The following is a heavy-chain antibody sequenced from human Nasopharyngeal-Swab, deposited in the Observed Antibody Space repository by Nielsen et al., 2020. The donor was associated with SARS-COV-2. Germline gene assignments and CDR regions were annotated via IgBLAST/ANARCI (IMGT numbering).Heavy chain of an antibody. D-gene: IGHD3-16*02. Sequence: SETLSLTCAVYGGSFSGYYWSWIRQPPGKGLEWIGEINHSGSTNYNPSLKSRVTISVDTSKNQFSLKLSSVTAADTAVYYCARHDYVWGSYRTIIDYWGQGTLVTVSS. J-gene: IGHJ4*02. V-gene: IGHV4-34*01. CDR1: GGSFSGYY. CDR2: INHSGST. CDR3: ARHDYVWGSYRTIIDY.